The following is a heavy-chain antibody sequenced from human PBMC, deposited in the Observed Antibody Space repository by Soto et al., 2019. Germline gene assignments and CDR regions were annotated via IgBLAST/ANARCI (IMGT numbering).Heavy chain of an antibody. CDR3: ERRPWGTTSKIVDY. Sequence: QVQLVQSGAEVKKPGASVKVSCKASGYTFTSYDINWVRQATGQGLEWMGWMNPNSGNTGHAQKFQGRVTMTRNTSISTAYMELSSLRSKDTAVYYCERRPWGTTSKIVDYWGQGTLVTVSS. J-gene: IGHJ4*02. CDR1: GYTFTSYD. D-gene: IGHD3-16*01. V-gene: IGHV1-8*01. CDR2: MNPNSGNT.